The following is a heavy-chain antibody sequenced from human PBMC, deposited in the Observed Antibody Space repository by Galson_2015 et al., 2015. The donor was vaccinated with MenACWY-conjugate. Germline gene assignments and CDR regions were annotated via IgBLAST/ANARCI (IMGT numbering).Heavy chain of an antibody. J-gene: IGHJ5*02. Sequence: ETLSLTCSVSGGSISRISYYWGWIRQPPGKGLEWIGGIHYSGNTDYSPSLMSPVTISVDTSKNQFSLKLSSVTAADTAIYFCARAYSICGSCSPPAPYYLDLWGQGILVTVSS. CDR3: ARAYSICGSCSPPAPYYLDL. CDR2: IHYSGNT. V-gene: IGHV4-39*07. D-gene: IGHD2-15*01. CDR1: GGSISRISYY.